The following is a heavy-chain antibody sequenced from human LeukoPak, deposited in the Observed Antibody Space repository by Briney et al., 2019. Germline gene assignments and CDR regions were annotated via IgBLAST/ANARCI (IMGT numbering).Heavy chain of an antibody. CDR2: VIPIYGTP. Sequence: GASVKVSCKASGGSFSTSGFSWVRQAPGQGLEWMGGVIPIYGTPSYAQKFQGRVTITTDESTSTAYMELSSLRSEDTAVYYCARSNDSSGYYYGGWFDPWGQGTLVTVSS. CDR3: ARSNDSSGYYYGGWFDP. J-gene: IGHJ5*02. D-gene: IGHD3-22*01. V-gene: IGHV1-69*05. CDR1: GGSFSTSG.